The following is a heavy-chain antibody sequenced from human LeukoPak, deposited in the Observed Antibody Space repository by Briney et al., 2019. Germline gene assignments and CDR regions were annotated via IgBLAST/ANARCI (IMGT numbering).Heavy chain of an antibody. CDR2: ISGSGGST. CDR1: GFTFSNYG. J-gene: IGHJ5*02. D-gene: IGHD3-22*01. Sequence: GGSLRLSCAASGFTFSNYGMSWVRQAPGKGLEWVSTISGSGGSTYYADSVKGRFTFSRDNSKNTVYLQMNSLRAEDTAVYYCARHDSWAGWFDPWGQGTLVTVSS. CDR3: ARHDSWAGWFDP. V-gene: IGHV3-23*01.